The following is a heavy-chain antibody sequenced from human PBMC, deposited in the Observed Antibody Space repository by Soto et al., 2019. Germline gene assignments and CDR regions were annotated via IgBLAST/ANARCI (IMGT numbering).Heavy chain of an antibody. CDR1: GFRFSSYW. V-gene: IGHV3-7*03. J-gene: IGHJ4*02. CDR3: ARGPDCDGTSCYAYYFES. Sequence: PGGSLRLCCTASGFRFSSYWMSWVRQAPGKGLEWVANIKQDGSDKHLVDSIRGRFTISRDNAKISLFLQMDNLRVEDTAVYYCARGPDCDGTSCYAYYFESWGQGAPVTVPQ. D-gene: IGHD2-2*01. CDR2: IKQDGSDK.